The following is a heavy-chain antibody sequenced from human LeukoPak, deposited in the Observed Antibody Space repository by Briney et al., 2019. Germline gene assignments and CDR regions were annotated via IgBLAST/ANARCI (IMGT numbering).Heavy chain of an antibody. Sequence: GGSLRLSCAASGLAFSTYSMSWVRQAPGKGLEWVSVIYKVGHTYYADFVKGRFTISRDNSKNTLYLQMNSLRADDTALYYCARGLIVGGTGVWAFDIWGQGTMVTVSS. V-gene: IGHV3-66*01. CDR3: ARGLIVGGTGVWAFDI. D-gene: IGHD1-26*01. CDR1: GLAFSTYS. J-gene: IGHJ3*02. CDR2: IYKVGHT.